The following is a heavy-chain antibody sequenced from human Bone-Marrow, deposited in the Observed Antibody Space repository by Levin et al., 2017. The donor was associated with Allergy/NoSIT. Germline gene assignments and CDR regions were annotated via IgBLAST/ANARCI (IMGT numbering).Heavy chain of an antibody. Sequence: GGSLRLSCVASGFTFRNYQMNWVRQAPGKGLEWVSYIRSSDTTTYYADSVQGRFTMSRDNAKNSLYLQMNSLRAEDTAVYYCARGEYGGGEYFDYWGQGALVTVSS. J-gene: IGHJ4*02. V-gene: IGHV3-48*03. CDR2: IRSSDTTT. CDR3: ARGEYGGGEYFDY. CDR1: GFTFRNYQ. D-gene: IGHD2-2*01.